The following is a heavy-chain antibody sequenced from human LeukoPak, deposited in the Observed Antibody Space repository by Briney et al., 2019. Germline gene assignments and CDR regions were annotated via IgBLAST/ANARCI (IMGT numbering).Heavy chain of an antibody. V-gene: IGHV3-30*04. Sequence: GGSLRLSCAASGFTFSSYAMHWVRQAPGKGLEWVALISSDGSNKYHGDSVKGRFTISRDNSKNTLYLQMNRMRAEDTAVYYCARELIVGATEGGAFDYWGQGTLVTASS. CDR3: ARELIVGATEGGAFDY. CDR1: GFTFSSYA. D-gene: IGHD1-26*01. CDR2: ISSDGSNK. J-gene: IGHJ4*02.